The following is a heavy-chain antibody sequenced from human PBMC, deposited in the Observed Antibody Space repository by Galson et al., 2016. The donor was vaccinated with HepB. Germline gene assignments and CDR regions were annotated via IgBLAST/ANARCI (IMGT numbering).Heavy chain of an antibody. CDR3: TRTISATAGID. V-gene: IGHV3-7*04. CDR2: IKQDGGEK. J-gene: IGHJ4*02. Sequence: SLRLSCAASGFTFSSYWMSWVCQAPGKGLEWLANIKQDGGEKYYVDSVRGRFTISRDNAMNSLYLHMSSLRAEDTALYYCTRTISATAGIDWGQGTLVTVSS. CDR1: GFTFSSYW. D-gene: IGHD6-13*01.